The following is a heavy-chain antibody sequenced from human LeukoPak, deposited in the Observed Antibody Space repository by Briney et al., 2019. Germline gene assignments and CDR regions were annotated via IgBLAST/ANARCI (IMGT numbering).Heavy chain of an antibody. CDR2: IYPGDSDT. V-gene: IGHV5-51*01. CDR1: GYNFLNYW. J-gene: IGHJ4*02. D-gene: IGHD6-19*01. CDR3: ARLAGDYPGYFDY. Sequence: GESPKISCKASGYNFLNYWIGWVRQMPGKGLEWMGIIYPGDSDTTYSPSFKGQVTMSVDKSISTAYLQWSSLKASDTAMYYCARLAGDYPGYFDYWGQGTLVTVSS.